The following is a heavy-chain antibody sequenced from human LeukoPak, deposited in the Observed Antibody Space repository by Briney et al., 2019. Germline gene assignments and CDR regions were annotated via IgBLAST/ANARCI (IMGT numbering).Heavy chain of an antibody. D-gene: IGHD6-6*01. Sequence: GGSLRLSRAASGFTFNIYNMNWVRQAPGKGLVWVSRISPTGSTTSYADSVKGRFTVSRDNAKNTLYLQVNNLRAEDTAVYYCARGPNSNWSGPDFWGQGTLLTVSS. CDR2: ISPTGSTT. CDR3: ARGPNSNWSGPDF. CDR1: GFTFNIYN. J-gene: IGHJ4*02. V-gene: IGHV3-74*01.